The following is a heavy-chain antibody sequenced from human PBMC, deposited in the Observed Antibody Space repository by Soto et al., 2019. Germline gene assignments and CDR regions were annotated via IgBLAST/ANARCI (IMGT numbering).Heavy chain of an antibody. D-gene: IGHD5-18*01. CDR2: FDPEDGET. J-gene: IGHJ6*02. Sequence: ASVKVSCKVSGYTLTELSMHWVRQAPGKGLEWMGGFDPEDGETIYAQKFQGRVTMTEDTSTDTAYMELSSLRSEDTAVYYCATPPLGYSYGSWYYGMDVWGQGTTVTVSS. V-gene: IGHV1-24*01. CDR1: GYTLTELS. CDR3: ATPPLGYSYGSWYYGMDV.